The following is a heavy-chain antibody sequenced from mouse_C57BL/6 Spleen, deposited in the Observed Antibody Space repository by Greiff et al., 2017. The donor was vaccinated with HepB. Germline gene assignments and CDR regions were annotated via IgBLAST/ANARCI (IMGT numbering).Heavy chain of an antibody. CDR2: INYDGSST. CDR1: GFTFSDYY. J-gene: IGHJ3*01. D-gene: IGHD2-10*01. CDR3: ARDALQGGFAY. Sequence: EVKLMESEGGLVQPGRSMKLSCTASGFTFSDYYMAWVRQVPEKGLEWVANINYDGSSTYYLDSLKSRFIISRDNAKNILYLQMSSLKSEDTATYYCARDALQGGFAYWGQGTLVTVSA. V-gene: IGHV5-16*01.